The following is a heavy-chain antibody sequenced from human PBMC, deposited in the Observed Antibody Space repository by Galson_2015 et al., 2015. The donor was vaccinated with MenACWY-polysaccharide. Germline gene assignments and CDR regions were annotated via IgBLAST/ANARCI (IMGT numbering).Heavy chain of an antibody. Sequence: SLRLSCAVSGFTFSSYVMSWVRQAPGRGLEWVSSITDSGSSTYYVDSVMGLFTISRANSKNTLFLQMNSLRADDTAVYYCAKGGQESDNWFAPWGQGALVTVSS. CDR3: AKGGQESDNWFAP. CDR1: GFTFSSYV. D-gene: IGHD3-10*01. CDR2: ITDSGSST. J-gene: IGHJ5*02. V-gene: IGHV3-23*01.